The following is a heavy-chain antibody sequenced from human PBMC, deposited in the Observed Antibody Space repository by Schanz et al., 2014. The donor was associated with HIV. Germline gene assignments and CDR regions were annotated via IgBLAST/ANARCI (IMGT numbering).Heavy chain of an antibody. CDR3: AKSSGWLYAHFDY. D-gene: IGHD3-9*01. CDR2: IWYDGSHK. J-gene: IGHJ4*02. Sequence: QVQLVESGGGVVQPGRSLRLSCVASGFTFSSYGMHWVRQAPGKGLEWGAVIWYDGSHKHYADSVKGRFTISRDNSKNTLYLQMHSLRAEDTAVYYCAKSSGWLYAHFDYWGQGTLVTVSS. V-gene: IGHV3-33*06. CDR1: GFTFSSYG.